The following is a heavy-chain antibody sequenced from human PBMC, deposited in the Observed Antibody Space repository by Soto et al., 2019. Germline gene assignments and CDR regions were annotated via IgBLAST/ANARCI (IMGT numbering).Heavy chain of an antibody. CDR1: GFTFSNYG. V-gene: IGHV3-30*03. Sequence: GGSLRLSCAASGFTFSNYGIHWVRQAPGKGLDWVAVISYDGSNKYYADSLEGRFTISRDNSENTLYMQMNSLREDDTAVYYCARGPLRIWGSYLDVWGQGTTVTVSS. J-gene: IGHJ6*02. CDR3: ARGPLRIWGSYLDV. CDR2: ISYDGSNK. D-gene: IGHD3-16*02.